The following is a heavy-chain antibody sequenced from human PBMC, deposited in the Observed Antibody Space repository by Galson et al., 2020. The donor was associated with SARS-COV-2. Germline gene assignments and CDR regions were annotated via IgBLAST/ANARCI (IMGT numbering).Heavy chain of an antibody. CDR1: GGSVSRGSYY. Sequence: SETLSLTCTVSGGSVSRGSYYWSWIRQPPGKGLEWIGYLDYTGKTNYNSSLKSRVTISVKTSKNQFSLKLSSVTAADTAVYYCARERGRDHNYGMDVWGQGTTVTVSS. J-gene: IGHJ6*02. CDR3: ARERGRDHNYGMDV. V-gene: IGHV4-61*01. CDR2: LDYTGKT.